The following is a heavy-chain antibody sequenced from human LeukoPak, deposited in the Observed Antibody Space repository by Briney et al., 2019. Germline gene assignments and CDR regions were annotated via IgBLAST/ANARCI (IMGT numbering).Heavy chain of an antibody. CDR1: GGSISSYY. CDR2: IYTSGST. J-gene: IGHJ4*02. Sequence: NPSETLSLTCTVSGGSISSYYWSWIRQPAGKGLEWIGRIYTSGSTNYNPSLKSRVTISVDTSKNQFSLKLRSVAAAATAVYYCASDGGGDFWSGYYLVYYWGQGTLVTVSS. CDR3: ASDGGGDFWSGYYLVYY. V-gene: IGHV4-4*07. D-gene: IGHD3-3*01.